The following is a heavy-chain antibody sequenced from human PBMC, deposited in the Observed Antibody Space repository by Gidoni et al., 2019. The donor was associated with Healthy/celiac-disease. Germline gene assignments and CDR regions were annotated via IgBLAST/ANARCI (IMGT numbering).Heavy chain of an antibody. D-gene: IGHD1-26*01. CDR1: GFNFSSYA. J-gene: IGHJ4*02. V-gene: IGHV3-23*01. CDR3: AKDRPYSGSNDY. CDR2: ISGSVGST. Sequence: EVQLLESGGGLVQPGGSLRLSCSASGFNFSSYAMSWVRQAPGKGLEWVSAISGSVGSTYYADSVKGRFTISRDNSKNTLYLQMNSLRAEDTAVYYCAKDRPYSGSNDYWGQGTLVTVSS.